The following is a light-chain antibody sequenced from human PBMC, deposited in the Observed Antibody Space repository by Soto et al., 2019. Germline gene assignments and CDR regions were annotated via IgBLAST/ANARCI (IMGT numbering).Light chain of an antibody. CDR3: QSAHSSGTYVV. CDR2: KDT. J-gene: IGLJ2*01. CDR1: ALPKQY. Sequence: SYELTQPPSMLVSPGQTARITCSGDALPKQYAYWYQKKPGQAPVLVIYKDTERPSGIPERFSGSSSGTTVTLTISGVQAADEADYYCQSAHSSGTYVVFGGGTKLTVL. V-gene: IGLV3-25*03.